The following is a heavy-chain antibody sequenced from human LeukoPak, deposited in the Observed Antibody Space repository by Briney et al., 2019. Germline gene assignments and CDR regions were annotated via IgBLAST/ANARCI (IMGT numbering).Heavy chain of an antibody. D-gene: IGHD3-10*01. Sequence: SETLSLTCTVSGGSMSSSSYYWGWIRQPPGKGLEWIGSIYYSGSTYYNPSLKSRVTISVDTSKNQFSLKLTSVTAADTAVYYCARHGRRMVRGNYYFDYWGQGTLVTVSS. J-gene: IGHJ4*02. CDR3: ARHGRRMVRGNYYFDY. CDR2: IYYSGST. V-gene: IGHV4-39*01. CDR1: GGSMSSSSYY.